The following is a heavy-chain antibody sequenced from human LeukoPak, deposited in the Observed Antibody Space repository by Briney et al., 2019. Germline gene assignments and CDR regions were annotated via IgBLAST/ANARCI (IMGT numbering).Heavy chain of an antibody. J-gene: IGHJ4*02. Sequence: GGSLRLSCAASGFTFSNAWMNWVRQAPGKGLEWVANIRQDGGEKYYVDSVKGRFTISRDNAKNSLYLQMNSLRADDTAVYYCARDLYNSASRWGQGTLVTVSS. V-gene: IGHV3-7*03. CDR1: GFTFSNAW. D-gene: IGHD6-25*01. CDR2: IRQDGGEK. CDR3: ARDLYNSASR.